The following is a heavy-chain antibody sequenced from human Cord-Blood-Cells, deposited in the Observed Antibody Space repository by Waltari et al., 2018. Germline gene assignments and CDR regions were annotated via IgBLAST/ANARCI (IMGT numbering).Heavy chain of an antibody. CDR2: INTNKGNP. CDR1: GYTFTSYA. D-gene: IGHD2-15*01. Sequence: QVQLVQSGSELKKPGASVRVSCKASGYTFTSYARNWVRQAPGQGLEWMGWINTNKGNPTYAQGFTGRFVFSLDTSVSTVYLQISSLKAEDTAVYYCAVLVVGVDAFDIWGQGTMVTVSS. J-gene: IGHJ3*02. V-gene: IGHV7-4-1*02. CDR3: AVLVVGVDAFDI.